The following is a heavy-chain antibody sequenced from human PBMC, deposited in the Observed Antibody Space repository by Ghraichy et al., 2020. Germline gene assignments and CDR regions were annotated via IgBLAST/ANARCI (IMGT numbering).Heavy chain of an antibody. CDR2: INHSGST. CDR1: GGSFSGYY. V-gene: IGHV4-34*01. J-gene: IGHJ4*02. D-gene: IGHD6-6*01. CDR3: ARWQLVRGFDY. Sequence: ETLSLTCAVYGGSFSGYYWSWIRQPPGKGLEWIGEINHSGSTNYNPSLKSRVTISVDTSKNQFSLKLSSVTAADTAVYYCARWQLVRGFDYWGQGTLVTVSS.